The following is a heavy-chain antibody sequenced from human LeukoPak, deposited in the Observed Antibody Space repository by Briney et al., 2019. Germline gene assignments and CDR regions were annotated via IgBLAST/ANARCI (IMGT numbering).Heavy chain of an antibody. CDR1: ACTFRSNS. J-gene: IGHJ4*02. V-gene: IGHV3-48*01. CDR2: ITSSSSTI. Sequence: GGSLRLSCAASACTFRSNSMNWVRQAPGKGLEWISYITSSSSTIYYADSVKGRFTISRDNSKNTLYLQMNSLRADDTAVYYCAKVWYSSGWYFDYWGQGTLVTVSS. CDR3: AKVWYSSGWYFDY. D-gene: IGHD6-19*01.